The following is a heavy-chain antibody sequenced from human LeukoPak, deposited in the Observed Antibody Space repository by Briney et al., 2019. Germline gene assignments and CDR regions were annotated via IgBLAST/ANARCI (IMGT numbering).Heavy chain of an antibody. Sequence: ASVKVSCKASGYTFTGYYMHWVRQAPGQGLEWMGWINPNSGGTNYAQKFQGRVTMTRDTFISTAYMELSRLRSDDTAVYYCARGGVSVPGIAVAGTRLYYFDYWGQGTLVTVSS. D-gene: IGHD6-19*01. V-gene: IGHV1-2*02. CDR3: ARGGVSVPGIAVAGTRLYYFDY. CDR2: INPNSGGT. CDR1: GYTFTGYY. J-gene: IGHJ4*02.